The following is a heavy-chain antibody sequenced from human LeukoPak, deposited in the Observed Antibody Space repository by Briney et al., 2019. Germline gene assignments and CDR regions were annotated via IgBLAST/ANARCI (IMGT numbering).Heavy chain of an antibody. CDR1: GFTFSGYW. Sequence: GGSLRLSCATSGFTFSGYWMHWVRQAPGKGLVWVSRINSDGSSTTYADSVKGRFTISRDNAKNTLYLQMNSLRAEDTAMYYCARAIGLDFDFWGQGTLVTVSS. D-gene: IGHD2/OR15-2a*01. CDR2: INSDGSST. V-gene: IGHV3-74*01. CDR3: ARAIGLDFDF. J-gene: IGHJ4*02.